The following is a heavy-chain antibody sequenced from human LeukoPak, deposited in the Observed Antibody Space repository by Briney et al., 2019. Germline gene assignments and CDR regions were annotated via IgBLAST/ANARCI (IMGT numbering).Heavy chain of an antibody. D-gene: IGHD5-12*01. V-gene: IGHV4-39*01. CDR2: IFYSGST. CDR3: ARHFARATTWLRRKADAFDI. Sequence: PSETLSLTCTVSGGSISTSSYYWGCVRQPPGKGLEWIGNIFYSGSTYYSPSLKSRVTISVDTSKNQFSLKLSSVTAADTAVYYCARHFARATTWLRRKADAFDIWGQGTMVTVSS. J-gene: IGHJ3*02. CDR1: GGSISTSSYY.